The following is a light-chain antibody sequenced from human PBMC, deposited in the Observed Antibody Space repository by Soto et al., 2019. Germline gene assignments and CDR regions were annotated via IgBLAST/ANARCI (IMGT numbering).Light chain of an antibody. CDR1: QSVMNY. CDR3: QQRSNWPLT. CDR2: DAS. J-gene: IGKJ4*01. Sequence: EILLKQSPATLSLSSRERSNPSCRASQSVMNYLAWYQQKPGQAPRLLLYDASNRATGIPAKFSGRGSGTDFTLTISSLEPEDFAVYYCQQRSNWPLTFGGGTKVDIK. V-gene: IGKV3-11*01.